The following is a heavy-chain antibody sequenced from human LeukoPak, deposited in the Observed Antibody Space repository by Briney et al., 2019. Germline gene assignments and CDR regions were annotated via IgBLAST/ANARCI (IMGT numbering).Heavy chain of an antibody. V-gene: IGHV4-39*07. D-gene: IGHD2-2*01. CDR2: IYYSGST. CDR3: ARDGGYCSSTSCYVDY. CDR1: GGSISSSSYY. Sequence: PSETLSLTCTVSGGSISSSSYYWGWIRQPPGKGLEWIGSIYYSGSTYYNPSLKSRVTISVDTSKNQFSLKQSSVTAADTAVYYCARDGGYCSSTSCYVDYWGQGTLVTVSS. J-gene: IGHJ4*02.